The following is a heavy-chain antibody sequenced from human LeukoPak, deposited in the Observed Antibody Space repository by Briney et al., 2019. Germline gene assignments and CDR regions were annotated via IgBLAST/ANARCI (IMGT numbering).Heavy chain of an antibody. V-gene: IGHV1-46*01. D-gene: IGHD4-23*01. CDR3: ARATANYGGNSGWFDP. CDR1: GYTFTSYY. Sequence: ASVKVSCKASGYTFTSYYMHWVRQAPGQGLEWMGIINPSGGSTSYAQKFQGRVTMTRDTSTSTVYMELSSLRSEDTAVYYCARATANYGGNSGWFDPWGQGTLVTVSS. CDR2: INPSGGST. J-gene: IGHJ5*02.